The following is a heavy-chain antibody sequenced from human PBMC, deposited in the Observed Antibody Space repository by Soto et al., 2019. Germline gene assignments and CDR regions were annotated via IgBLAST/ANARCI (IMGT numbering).Heavy chain of an antibody. CDR3: VSEAPYCITTNCYEAFDL. V-gene: IGHV3-72*01. Sequence: EVQLVESGGGLVQPGGSLRLSCAASGFTFSDHYMDWVRQAPGTGLEWGGRIRNNAYRDTAEYAASVRGRLTMSGADSENSVYLHMYCLKTEHRAVYYGVSEAPYCITTNCYEAFDLWGQGTMVTVSS. D-gene: IGHD2-2*01. CDR1: GFTFSDHY. CDR2: IRNNAYRDTA. J-gene: IGHJ3*01.